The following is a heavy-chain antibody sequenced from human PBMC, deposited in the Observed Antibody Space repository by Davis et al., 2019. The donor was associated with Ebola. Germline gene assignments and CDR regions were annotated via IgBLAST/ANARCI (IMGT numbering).Heavy chain of an antibody. J-gene: IGHJ4*02. V-gene: IGHV3-30*18. CDR1: GFTFSSYG. CDR2: ISYDGSNK. Sequence: GESLKISCAASGFTFSSYGMHWVRQAPGKGLEWVAVISYDGSNKYYADSVKGRFTISRDNSKNTLYLQMNSLRAEDTAVYYCAKVWIQLWLLVYWGQGTLVTVSS. D-gene: IGHD5-18*01. CDR3: AKVWIQLWLLVY.